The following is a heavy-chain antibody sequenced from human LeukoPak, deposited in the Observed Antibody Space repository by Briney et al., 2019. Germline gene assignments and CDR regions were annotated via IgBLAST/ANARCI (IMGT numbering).Heavy chain of an antibody. D-gene: IGHD5-24*01. CDR1: GYTFSNYN. CDR2: VNPSGDST. V-gene: IGHV1-46*01. Sequence: ASVKVSCKASGYTFSNYNIHWVRQAPGQGLGWMGIVNPSGDSTNYAQNFQGRVTMTGDTSTSTVYMELSSLRSEDTAVYYCARVRDGYNDAYDIWGQGTMVTVPS. J-gene: IGHJ3*02. CDR3: ARVRDGYNDAYDI.